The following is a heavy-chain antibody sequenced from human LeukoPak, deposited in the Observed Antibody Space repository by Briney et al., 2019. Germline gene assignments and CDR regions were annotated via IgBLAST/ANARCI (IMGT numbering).Heavy chain of an antibody. J-gene: IGHJ6*03. CDR2: INRSGST. V-gene: IGHV4-34*01. Sequence: SETLSLTCAVYGGSFSGYYWSWIRQPPGKGLEWIGEINRSGSTNYNPSLKSRVTISVDTSKNQFSLKLSSVTAADTAVYYCASPHYYDSSGYYPIYYMDVWGKGTTVTVSS. CDR1: GGSFSGYY. D-gene: IGHD3-22*01. CDR3: ASPHYYDSSGYYPIYYMDV.